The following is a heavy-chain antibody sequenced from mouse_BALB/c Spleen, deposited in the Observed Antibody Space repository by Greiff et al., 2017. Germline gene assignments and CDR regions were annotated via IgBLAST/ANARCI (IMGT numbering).Heavy chain of an antibody. J-gene: IGHJ1*01. CDR3: ASGWYFDV. CDR2: ISDGGSYT. CDR1: GFTFSDYY. V-gene: IGHV5-4*02. Sequence: EVKLVESGGGLVKPGGSLKLSCAASGFTFSDYYMYWVRQTPEKRLEWVATISDGGSYTYYPDSVKGRFTISRDNAKNNLYLQMSSLKSEDTAMYYCASGWYFDVWGAGTTVTVSS.